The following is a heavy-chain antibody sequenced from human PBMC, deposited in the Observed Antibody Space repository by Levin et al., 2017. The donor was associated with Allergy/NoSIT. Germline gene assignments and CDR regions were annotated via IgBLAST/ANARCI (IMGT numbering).Heavy chain of an antibody. J-gene: IGHJ3*02. CDR3: ARGYSSGWHYDAFDI. V-gene: IGHV3-7*04. D-gene: IGHD6-19*01. CDR1: GFTFSSYW. CDR2: IKQDGSEK. Sequence: PGGSLRLSCAASGFTFSSYWMSWVRQAPGKGLEWVANIKQDGSEKYYVDSVKGRFTISRDNAKNSLYLQMNSLRAEDTAVYYCARGYSSGWHYDAFDIWGQGTMVTVSS.